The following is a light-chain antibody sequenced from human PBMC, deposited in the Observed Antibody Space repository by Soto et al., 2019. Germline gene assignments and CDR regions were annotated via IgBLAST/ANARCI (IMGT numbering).Light chain of an antibody. J-gene: IGKJ1*01. CDR2: AAS. V-gene: IGKV1-17*01. Sequence: DIQMTQSPSSLSASVGDRVTITCRASQDVRSDLGWYQQKPGKAPKRLIYAASSLQSGVPSRYSGSGSGTEFTLTFNTLQPEVFAIYSFQRHHIYRTFAKGTRV. CDR1: QDVRSD. CDR3: QRHHIYRT.